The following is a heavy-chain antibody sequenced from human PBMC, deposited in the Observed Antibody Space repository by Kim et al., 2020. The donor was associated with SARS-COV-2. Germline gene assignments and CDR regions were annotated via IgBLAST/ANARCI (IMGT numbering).Heavy chain of an antibody. J-gene: IGHJ4*02. V-gene: IGHV4-34*01. D-gene: IGHD4-17*01. CDR3: ARRFKGTTVTNFDY. CDR2: INHSGST. CDR1: GGSFSGYY. Sequence: SETLSLTCAVYGGSFSGYYWSWIRQPPGKGLEWIGEINHSGSTNYNPSLKSRVTISVDTSKNQFSLKLSSVTAADTAVYYCARRFKGTTVTNFDYWGQGTLVTVSS.